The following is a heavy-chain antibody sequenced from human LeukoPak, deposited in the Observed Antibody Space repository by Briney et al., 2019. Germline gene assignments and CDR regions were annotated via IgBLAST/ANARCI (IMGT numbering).Heavy chain of an antibody. Sequence: XXXSXXASGFTXSSYAMHWVRQAPGKGLEWVAVISYDGSNKYYADSVKGRFTISRDNSKNTLYLQMNSLRAEDTAVYYCAKDRSIAAAGMFCDYWGQGTLVTVSS. CDR2: ISYDGSNK. D-gene: IGHD6-13*01. V-gene: IGHV3-30*04. J-gene: IGHJ4*02. CDR3: AKDRSIAAAGMFCDY. CDR1: GFTXSSYA.